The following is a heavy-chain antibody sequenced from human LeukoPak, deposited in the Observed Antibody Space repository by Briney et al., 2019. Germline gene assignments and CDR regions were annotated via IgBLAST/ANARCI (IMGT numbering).Heavy chain of an antibody. V-gene: IGHV3-15*01. D-gene: IGHD1-26*01. J-gene: IGHJ6*02. CDR3: TTGLRSRELPRDYYYGMDV. CDR1: GSTFSNAW. CDR2: IKSKTDGGTT. Sequence: GGSLRLSCAASGSTFSNAWMSWVRQAPGRGLEWVGRIKSKTDGGTTDYAAPVKGRFTIPRDDSKNTLYLQMNSLKTEDTAVYYCTTGLRSRELPRDYYYGMDVWGRGTTVTVSS.